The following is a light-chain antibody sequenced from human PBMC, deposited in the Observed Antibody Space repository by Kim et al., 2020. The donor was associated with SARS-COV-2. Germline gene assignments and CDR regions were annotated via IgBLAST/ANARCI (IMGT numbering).Light chain of an antibody. CDR3: QQYNSYRWT. J-gene: IGKJ1*01. V-gene: IGKV1-5*01. CDR2: DAS. Sequence: ASVGDRVTSTCRASQSISNWLAGYQQKPGKAPKLLIYDASSLESGVPSRFSGSGSGTEFTLTISSLQPDDFATYYCQQYNSYRWTFGQGTKVDIK. CDR1: QSISNW.